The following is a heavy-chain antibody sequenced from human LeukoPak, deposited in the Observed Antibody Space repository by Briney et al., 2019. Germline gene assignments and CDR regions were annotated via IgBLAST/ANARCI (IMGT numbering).Heavy chain of an antibody. CDR2: INHSGST. J-gene: IGHJ4*02. V-gene: IGHV4-34*01. CDR1: GGSFSGYY. CDR3: ARGISEADYGGNSDIDY. Sequence: SETLSLTCAVYGGSFSGYYWSWIRQPPGKGLEWIGEINHSGSTNYNPSLKNRVTISVDTSKNQFSLKLSSVTAADTAVYYCARGISEADYGGNSDIDYWGQGTLVTVSS. D-gene: IGHD4-23*01.